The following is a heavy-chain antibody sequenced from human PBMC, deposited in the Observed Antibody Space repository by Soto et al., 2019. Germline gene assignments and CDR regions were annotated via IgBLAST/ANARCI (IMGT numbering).Heavy chain of an antibody. V-gene: IGHV3-21*01. J-gene: IGHJ4*02. D-gene: IGHD3-22*01. CDR1: GFTFSSYS. Sequence: GGSLSLSCAASGFTFSSYSMNWVRQAPGKGLEWVSSISSSSYIYYADSVKGRFTISRDNAKNSLYLQMNSLRAEDTAVYYCARGGADYYDSSGYFLLDYWGQGTLVTVSS. CDR2: ISSSSYI. CDR3: ARGGADYYDSSGYFLLDY.